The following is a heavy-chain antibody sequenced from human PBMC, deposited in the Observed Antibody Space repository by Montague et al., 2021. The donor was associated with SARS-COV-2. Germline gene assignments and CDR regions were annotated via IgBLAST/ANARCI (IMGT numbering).Heavy chain of an antibody. V-gene: IGHV4-61*02. Sequence: TLSLTCTVSGGSISSGSYYWSWIRQPAGRGMEWIGRIYASGSTKYNPSLKSRVTISVATSKNKFSLKVSSVTAADTAVYYCARDLSSSWSYWFDPWGQGTLVTVSS. D-gene: IGHD6-13*01. J-gene: IGHJ5*02. CDR3: ARDLSSSWSYWFDP. CDR1: GGSISSGSYY. CDR2: IYASGST.